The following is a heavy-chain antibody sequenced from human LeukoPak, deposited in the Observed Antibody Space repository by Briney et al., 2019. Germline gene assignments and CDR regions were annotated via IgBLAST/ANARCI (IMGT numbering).Heavy chain of an antibody. Sequence: SETLSLTCTVSGVSISSSSYDWGWIRQPRGKGLEWFGPIYYSASTYSNPSLKSRVTISADTSKNQFSLKLSSVTAADTAVYYCARDKSPSGWYSVFWGQGTLVTVSS. CDR3: ARDKSPSGWYSVF. V-gene: IGHV4-39*07. J-gene: IGHJ4*02. D-gene: IGHD6-19*01. CDR1: GVSISSSSYD. CDR2: IYYSAST.